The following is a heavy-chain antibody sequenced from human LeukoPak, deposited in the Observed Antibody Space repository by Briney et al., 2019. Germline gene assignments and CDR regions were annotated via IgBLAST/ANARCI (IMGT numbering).Heavy chain of an antibody. D-gene: IGHD3-16*02. CDR3: ARSYYVWGSYPPDDY. CDR2: IKQDGSEK. J-gene: IGHJ4*02. V-gene: IGHV3-7*01. CDR1: GFTFSSYW. Sequence: GGSLRRSCAASGFTFSSYWMSWVRQAPGKGLEWVANIKQDGSEKYYVDSVKGRFTISRDNAKNSLYLQMNSLRAEDTAVYYCARSYYVWGSYPPDDYWGQGTLVTVSS.